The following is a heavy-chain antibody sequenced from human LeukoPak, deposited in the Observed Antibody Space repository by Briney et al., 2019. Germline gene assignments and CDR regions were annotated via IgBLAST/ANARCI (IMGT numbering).Heavy chain of an antibody. CDR2: IYTSGST. J-gene: IGHJ4*02. CDR1: GGSISSYY. CDR3: ARLTRLSTSPDRYYLDY. Sequence: SETLSLTCTVSGGSISSYYWSWIRQPAGKGLEWIGRIYTSGSTNYNPSLKSRVTMSVDTSKNQFSLKLSSVTAADTAVYYCARLTRLSTSPDRYYLDYWGQGTLVTVTS. D-gene: IGHD6-6*01. V-gene: IGHV4-4*07.